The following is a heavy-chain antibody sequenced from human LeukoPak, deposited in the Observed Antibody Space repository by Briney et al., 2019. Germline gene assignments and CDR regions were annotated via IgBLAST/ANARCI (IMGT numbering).Heavy chain of an antibody. CDR2: INHSGST. CDR1: GGSFSGYY. Sequence: SETLSLTCAVYGGSFSGYYWSWIRQPPGKGLEWIGEINHSGSTNYNPSLKSRVTISVDTSKNQFSLKLSSVTAADTAVYYCARGRVEYYDSSGYYNYYYHYYGMDVWGQGTTVTVSS. J-gene: IGHJ6*02. V-gene: IGHV4-34*01. CDR3: ARGRVEYYDSSGYYNYYYHYYGMDV. D-gene: IGHD3-22*01.